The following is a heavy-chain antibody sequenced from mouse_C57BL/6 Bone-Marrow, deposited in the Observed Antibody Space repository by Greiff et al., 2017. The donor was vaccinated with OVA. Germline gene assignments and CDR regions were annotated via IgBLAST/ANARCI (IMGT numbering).Heavy chain of an antibody. CDR2: INPSNGGT. J-gene: IGHJ2*01. D-gene: IGHD1-1*01. CDR1: GYTFTSYW. Sequence: QVQLKQPGTELVKPGASVKLSCKASGYTFTSYWMHWVKQRPGQGLEWIGNINPSNGGTNYNEKFKSKATLTVDKSSSTAYMQLSSLTSEDSAVYYCARSRYNYENFDYWGQGTTLTVSS. V-gene: IGHV1-53*01. CDR3: ARSRYNYENFDY.